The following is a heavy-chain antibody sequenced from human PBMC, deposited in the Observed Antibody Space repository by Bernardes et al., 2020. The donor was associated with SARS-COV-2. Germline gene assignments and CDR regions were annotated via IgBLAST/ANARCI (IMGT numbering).Heavy chain of an antibody. CDR2: MNPNSGNT. CDR1: GYTFTDYY. D-gene: IGHD2-2*02. CDR3: ARGPYTASYYYYSGMDV. J-gene: IGHJ6*02. V-gene: IGHV1-8*01. Sequence: ASVKVSCKASGYTFTDYYIHWVRQAPGQGLEWMGWMNPNSGNTVYAQKFQGRVTMTRDTSITTAYMELSSLTSADTAVYYCARGPYTASYYYYSGMDVWGQGTAVTVSS.